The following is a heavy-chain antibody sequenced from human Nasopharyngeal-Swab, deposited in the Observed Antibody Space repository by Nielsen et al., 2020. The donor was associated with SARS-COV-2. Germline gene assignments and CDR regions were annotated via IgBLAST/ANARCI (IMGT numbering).Heavy chain of an antibody. CDR1: GYTFTSYG. CDR3: AADFNYYDSSGYYSFDY. D-gene: IGHD3-22*01. CDR2: ISAYNGNT. V-gene: IGHV1-18*01. Sequence: ASVKVSCKASGYTFTSYGISWVRQAPGQGLEWMGWISAYNGNTNYAQKFQERVTITRDMSTSTAYMELSSLRSEDTAVYYCAADFNYYDSSGYYSFDYWGQGTLVTVSS. J-gene: IGHJ4*02.